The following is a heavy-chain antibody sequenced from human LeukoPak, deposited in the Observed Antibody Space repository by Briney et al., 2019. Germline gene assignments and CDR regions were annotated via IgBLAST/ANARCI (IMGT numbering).Heavy chain of an antibody. CDR3: ATLIAAAGTNSDY. V-gene: IGHV4-4*02. D-gene: IGHD6-13*01. Sequence: SETLSLTCAVSGGSISSSNWWSWVRQPPGKGLEWIGEIYHSGSTNYNPSLKSRVTISVDKSKSQFSLKLSSVTAADTAVYYCATLIAAAGTNSDYWGQGTLVTVSS. J-gene: IGHJ4*02. CDR1: GGSISSSNW. CDR2: IYHSGST.